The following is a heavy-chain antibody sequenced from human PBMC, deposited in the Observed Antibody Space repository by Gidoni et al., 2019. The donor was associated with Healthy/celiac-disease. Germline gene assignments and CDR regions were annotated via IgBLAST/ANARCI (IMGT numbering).Heavy chain of an antibody. J-gene: IGHJ6*02. CDR3: ARGRGTSRRMDV. CDR2: IYYSGST. D-gene: IGHD2-2*01. CDR1: GGSVSSGSYY. Sequence: QVQLPESGPGMVKPSETLSLTCTVSGGSVSSGSYYWSWIRQPPGKGLEWIGYIYYSGSTNYNPSLKSRVTISVDTSKNQFSLELSSVTAADTAVYYCARGRGTSRRMDVWGQGTTVTVSS. V-gene: IGHV4-61*01.